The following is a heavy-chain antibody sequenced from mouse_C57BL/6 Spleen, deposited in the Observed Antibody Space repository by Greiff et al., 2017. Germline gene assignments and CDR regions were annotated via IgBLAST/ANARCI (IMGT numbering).Heavy chain of an antibody. CDR1: GYTFTSYW. Sequence: QVQLQQPGTELVKPGASVKLSCKASGYTFTSYWMHWVKQRPGQGLEWIGNINPSNGGTNYNEKFKSKATLTVDKSSSTAYMQLSSLTSGDSAVYYCARGVTTVVADWYFDVWGTGTTVTVSS. J-gene: IGHJ1*03. CDR2: INPSNGGT. CDR3: ARGVTTVVADWYFDV. V-gene: IGHV1-53*01. D-gene: IGHD1-1*01.